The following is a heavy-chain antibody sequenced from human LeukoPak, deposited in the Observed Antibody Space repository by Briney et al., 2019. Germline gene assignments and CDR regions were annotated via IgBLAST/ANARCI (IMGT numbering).Heavy chain of an antibody. V-gene: IGHV4-39*01. CDR3: ARSSGFAARHFDY. CDR1: GGSISSSSYY. D-gene: IGHD6-6*01. Sequence: SETLSLTCTVSGGSISSSSYYWGWIRQPPGKGLEWIGSIYYSGSTYYNPSLKSRVTISVDTSKNQFSLKLSSVTAADTAVYYCARSSGFAARHFDYWGQGTLVTVSS. CDR2: IYYSGST. J-gene: IGHJ4*02.